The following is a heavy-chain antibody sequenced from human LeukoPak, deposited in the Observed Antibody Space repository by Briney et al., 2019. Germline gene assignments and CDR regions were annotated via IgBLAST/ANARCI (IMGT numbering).Heavy chain of an antibody. Sequence: GGSLRLSCAASGFSFNNYAMYWVRQAPGKGLEWVSYISRSGNTVYYADSVKGRFTISRDNAKNSLYLQMNSLTAEDTSLYYCAIYLKQPLDYWGQGTLVTVSS. D-gene: IGHD6-13*01. CDR3: AIYLKQPLDY. CDR1: GFSFNNYA. V-gene: IGHV3-48*03. J-gene: IGHJ4*02. CDR2: ISRSGNTV.